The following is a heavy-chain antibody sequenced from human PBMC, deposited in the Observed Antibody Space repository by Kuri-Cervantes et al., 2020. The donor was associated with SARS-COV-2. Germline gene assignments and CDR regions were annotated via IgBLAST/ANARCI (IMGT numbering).Heavy chain of an antibody. J-gene: IGHJ5*02. CDR1: GGSISSGGYY. D-gene: IGHD2/OR15-2a*01. CDR2: IYKSGST. V-gene: IGHV4-61*08. Sequence: SETLSLTCTVSGGSISSGGYYWSWIRQHPGKGLEWIGDIYKSGSTNSNPSLKTRVTISVDTSKNQFSLRLSSVTAADTAVYYCARVRSTTAGWFDPWGQGNLV. CDR3: ARVRSTTAGWFDP.